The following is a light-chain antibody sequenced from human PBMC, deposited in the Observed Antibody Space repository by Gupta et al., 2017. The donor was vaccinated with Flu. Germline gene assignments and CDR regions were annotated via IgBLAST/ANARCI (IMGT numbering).Light chain of an antibody. CDR3: QAWDSSTEEV. Sequence: SYELTHPPSVSVPPGQTASMPCSGDNLGNKYVSWYQVKPGQSPILVIYQDNRRPSGIPERFSGSTSGNIATLTISGTQAVDEADYFCQAWDSSTEEVLGGGTNLTVL. J-gene: IGLJ2*01. V-gene: IGLV3-1*01. CDR1: NLGNKY. CDR2: QDN.